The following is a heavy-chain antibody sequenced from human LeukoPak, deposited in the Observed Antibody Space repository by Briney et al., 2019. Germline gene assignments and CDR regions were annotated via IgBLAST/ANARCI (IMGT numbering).Heavy chain of an antibody. Sequence: PGGSLRLSCAASGFTFSSYGMSWVPQAPGKGLEWVSGISGGGGSTYYADSVKGRFTISRDNSKNTLYLQMNSLRAEDTAVYYCAKDSRAPATAINWGQGTLVTVSS. D-gene: IGHD2-2*01. CDR1: GFTFSSYG. J-gene: IGHJ4*02. CDR3: AKDSRAPATAIN. CDR2: ISGGGGST. V-gene: IGHV3-23*01.